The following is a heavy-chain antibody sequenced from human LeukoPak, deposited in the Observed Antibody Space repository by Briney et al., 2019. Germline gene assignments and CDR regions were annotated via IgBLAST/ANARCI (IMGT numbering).Heavy chain of an antibody. CDR2: IWYDGSKK. V-gene: IGHV3-33*01. J-gene: IGHJ6*02. CDR3: ARWNQGHGLDV. CDR1: GIPFSSYG. D-gene: IGHD4-23*01. Sequence: GGSLRLSCAASGIPFSSYGMHWVRQAPGKGLEWVAVIWYDGSKKYYADFVKGRFTISRDNSKKTLSLQMSSLRVEDTAVYYCARWNQGHGLDVWGQGTTVTVSS.